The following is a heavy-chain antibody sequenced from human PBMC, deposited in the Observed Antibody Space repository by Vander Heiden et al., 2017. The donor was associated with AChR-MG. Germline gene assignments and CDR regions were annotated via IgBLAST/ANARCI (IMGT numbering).Heavy chain of an antibody. J-gene: IGHJ6*03. D-gene: IGHD2-15*01. CDR3: TTGVDQTLYYYYYYMDV. Sequence: EVQLLASGGGLVKPGGSLSLSRAAPGFPLSNAWMGWVRQAPGKGLEWVGRIKSKTDGGTTDYAAPVKGRFTISRDDSKNTLYLQMNSLKTEDTAVYYCTTGVDQTLYYYYYYMDVWGKGTTVTVSS. CDR2: IKSKTDGGTT. CDR1: GFPLSNAW. V-gene: IGHV3-15*01.